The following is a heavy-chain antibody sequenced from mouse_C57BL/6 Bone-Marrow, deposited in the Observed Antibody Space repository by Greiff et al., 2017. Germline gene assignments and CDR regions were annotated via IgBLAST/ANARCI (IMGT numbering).Heavy chain of an antibody. CDR3: EPYYYGSSSGFAY. CDR1: GFTFSDYG. D-gene: IGHD1-1*01. Sequence: EVKLMESGGGLVKPGGSLKLSCAASGFTFSDYGMHWVRQAPEKGLEWVAYISSGSSTIYYADTVKGRFTISRDNAKHTLFLQMTSLGSEDTAMYYCEPYYYGSSSGFAYWGQGTLVTVSA. V-gene: IGHV5-17*01. J-gene: IGHJ3*01. CDR2: ISSGSSTI.